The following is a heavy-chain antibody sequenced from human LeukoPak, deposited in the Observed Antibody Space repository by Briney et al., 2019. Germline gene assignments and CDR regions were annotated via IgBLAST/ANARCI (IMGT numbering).Heavy chain of an antibody. V-gene: IGHV1-69*04. D-gene: IGHD3-10*02. Sequence: TVKVSCKASGGTLSSYAISWVRQAPGQGLEWMGRIIPILGIANYAQKFQGRVTITADKSTSTAYMELSSLRSEDTAVYYCARAVRGVTNPDAFDIWGQGTMVTVSS. J-gene: IGHJ3*02. CDR1: GGTLSSYA. CDR3: ARAVRGVTNPDAFDI. CDR2: IIPILGIA.